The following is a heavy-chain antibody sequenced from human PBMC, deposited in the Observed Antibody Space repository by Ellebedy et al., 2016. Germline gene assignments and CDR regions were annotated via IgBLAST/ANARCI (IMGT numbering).Heavy chain of an antibody. CDR3: ARGDSSSSRVYY. Sequence: SETLSLTCTVSGGSISSYYWSWTRQPPGKGLEWIGYIYYSGSTYYNPSLKSRVTISADTPKNQFSLKLSSVTAADTAVYFCARGDSSSSRVYYWGQGTLVTVSS. D-gene: IGHD6-6*01. CDR2: IYYSGST. CDR1: GGSISSYY. J-gene: IGHJ4*02. V-gene: IGHV4-59*08.